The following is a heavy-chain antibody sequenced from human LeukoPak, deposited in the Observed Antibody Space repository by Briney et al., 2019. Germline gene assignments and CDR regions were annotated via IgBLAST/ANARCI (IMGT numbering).Heavy chain of an antibody. CDR3: YYSGYDPDYYYYYMDV. D-gene: IGHD5-12*01. CDR2: ISSSGSTI. V-gene: IGHV3-11*01. Sequence: GGSLRLSCAASGFTFSDYYMSWIRQAPGKGLEWVSYISSSGSTIYYADSVKGRLTISRDNAKNSLYLQMNSLRAEDTAVYYCYYSGYDPDYYYYYMDVWGKGTTVTISS. J-gene: IGHJ6*03. CDR1: GFTFSDYY.